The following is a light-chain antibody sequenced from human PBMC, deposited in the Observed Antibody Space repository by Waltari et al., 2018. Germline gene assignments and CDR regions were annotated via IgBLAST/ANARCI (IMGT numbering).Light chain of an antibody. V-gene: IGKV4-1*01. J-gene: IGKJ3*01. Sequence: DIVITQSPDSLAVSLGERATINCKSSQSVLYSSNNKNYLAWYQQKPGQPPKLLIYWASTRESGVTDRFSGSESGTDFTLTISSLQAEDVAVYYCHQYYSTPFTFGPGTKVDIK. CDR3: HQYYSTPFT. CDR1: QSVLYSSNNKNY. CDR2: WAS.